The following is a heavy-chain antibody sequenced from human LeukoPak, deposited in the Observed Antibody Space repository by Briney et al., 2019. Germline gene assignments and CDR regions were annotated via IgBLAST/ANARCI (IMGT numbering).Heavy chain of an antibody. J-gene: IGHJ4*02. CDR3: ARSDFYGSPSLDY. CDR2: ISGSGSTT. D-gene: IGHD3-10*01. V-gene: IGHV3-23*01. Sequence: PGGSLRLSCAASGLTFSSFAMTWVRQAPGKGLEWVSGISGSGSTTYYADSVKGRFTISRDNSKNTLYLQMSSLRAEDTAVYYCARSDFYGSPSLDYWGQGTLVTVSS. CDR1: GLTFSSFA.